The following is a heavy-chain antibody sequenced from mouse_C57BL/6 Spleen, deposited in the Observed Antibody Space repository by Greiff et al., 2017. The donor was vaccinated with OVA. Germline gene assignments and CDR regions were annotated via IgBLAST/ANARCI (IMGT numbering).Heavy chain of an antibody. V-gene: IGHV1-54*01. CDR2: INPGSGGT. D-gene: IGHD1-1*01. J-gene: IGHJ4*01. CDR1: GYAFTNYL. CDR3: ARTLYGSSQYYYAMDY. Sequence: QVQLQQSGAELVRPGTSVKVSCKASGYAFTNYLIEWVKQRPGQGLEWIGVINPGSGGTNYNEKFKGKATLTADKSSSTAYLQLSSLTSEDSAVYFCARTLYGSSQYYYAMDYWGQGTSVTVSS.